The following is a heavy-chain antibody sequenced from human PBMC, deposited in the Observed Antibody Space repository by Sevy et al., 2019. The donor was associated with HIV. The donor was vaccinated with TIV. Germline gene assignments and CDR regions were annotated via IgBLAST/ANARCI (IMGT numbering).Heavy chain of an antibody. Sequence: ASVKVSCKASGYTFTSYGISWVRQAPGQGLEWMGWISAYNGNTNYAQKLQGRVTMTTDTSTSTAYMELRSLRSDDTAVYYCARDLEQQKRYYFHGMDLWGQGTTVTVSS. CDR2: ISAYNGNT. D-gene: IGHD1-1*01. J-gene: IGHJ6*02. CDR3: ARDLEQQKRYYFHGMDL. CDR1: GYTFTSYG. V-gene: IGHV1-18*01.